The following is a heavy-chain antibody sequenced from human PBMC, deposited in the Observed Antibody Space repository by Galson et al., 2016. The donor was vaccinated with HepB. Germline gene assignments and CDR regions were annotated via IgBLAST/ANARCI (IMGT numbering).Heavy chain of an antibody. V-gene: IGHV3-20*04. D-gene: IGHD3-16*01. CDR2: INWSGDTT. J-gene: IGHJ4*02. CDR1: GFRFDYIG. CDR3: AQRRLGLGNFYFDY. Sequence: SLRLTCAASGFRFDYIGMGWLRQAPGKGLEWVSGINWSGDTTGYADSVKGRFTISRDNSKNTLYLQMNSLRVEDTATYFCAQRRLGLGNFYFDYWGQGTLVTVSS.